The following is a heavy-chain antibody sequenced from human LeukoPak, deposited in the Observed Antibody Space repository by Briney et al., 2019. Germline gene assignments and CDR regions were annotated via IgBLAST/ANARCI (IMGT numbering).Heavy chain of an antibody. CDR2: IYYSGNT. J-gene: IGHJ4*02. D-gene: IGHD3-10*01. Sequence: SETLSLTCTVSGVPISSSNSYWGWIRQPPGKGLEWIGSIYYSGNTYYNASLKSQVSISIDTSKNQFSLRLTSVTAADTAVYYCARKSTFYGSGSYYFDYWGQGTLVTVSS. CDR3: ARKSTFYGSGSYYFDY. CDR1: GVPISSSNSY. V-gene: IGHV4-39*07.